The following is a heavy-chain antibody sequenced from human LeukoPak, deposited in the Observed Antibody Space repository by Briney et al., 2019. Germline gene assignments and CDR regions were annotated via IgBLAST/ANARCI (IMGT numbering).Heavy chain of an antibody. CDR1: GFTFSSYW. V-gene: IGHV3-7*04. CDR2: IKHDGSEK. D-gene: IGHD5-24*01. Sequence: GGSLRLSCAASGFTFSSYWMSWVRQAPGKGLEWVANIKHDGSEKYYADSVKGRFTISRDNAKNSLHLQMNSLRAEDTGVYYCARTIAVFGPYYFDYWGEGTLVTVSS. CDR3: ARTIAVFGPYYFDY. J-gene: IGHJ4*02.